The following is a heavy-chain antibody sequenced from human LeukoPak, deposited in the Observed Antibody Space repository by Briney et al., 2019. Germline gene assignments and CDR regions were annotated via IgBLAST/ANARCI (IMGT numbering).Heavy chain of an antibody. CDR2: IKRDGSEI. CDR1: GFTFSSYW. J-gene: IGHJ4*02. Sequence: GGSLRLSCAASGFTFSSYWMSWVRQAPGKGLEWITNIKRDGSEIYYVDSVKGRFTVSRDNAKNSLYLQMNSLRAEDTAVYYCARDRGNNNISWYPFDYWGQGTLVTVSS. CDR3: ARDRGNNNISWYPFDY. D-gene: IGHD6-13*01. V-gene: IGHV3-7*01.